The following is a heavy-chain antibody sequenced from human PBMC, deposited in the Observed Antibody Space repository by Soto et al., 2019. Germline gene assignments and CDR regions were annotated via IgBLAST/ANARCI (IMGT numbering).Heavy chain of an antibody. CDR1: VYSVSSNSAA. V-gene: IGHV6-1*01. CDR2: TYYRSKWYN. CDR3: ARGREKWMVVWFEP. Sequence: SQTLSLTCAISVYSVSSNSAAWNWIMQSPSRGLEWLGRTYYRSKWYNDYAVSVRSRITINPDTSKNQFSLQLNSVTPEDTAVYYCARGREKWMVVWFEPWGQGTLVTVSS. J-gene: IGHJ5*02. D-gene: IGHD6-19*01.